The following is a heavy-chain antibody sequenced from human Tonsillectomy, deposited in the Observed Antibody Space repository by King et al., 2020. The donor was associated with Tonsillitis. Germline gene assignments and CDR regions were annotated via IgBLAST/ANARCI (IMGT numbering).Heavy chain of an antibody. CDR3: ARRGSGGGAATEYFQH. Sequence: VQLVESGAEVKKPGESLKISCKGSGYSFTSYWIGWVRQMPGKGLEWMGIIYPGDSDTRYSPSFQGQVTISADKSISTAYLQWSSLKASDSAMYYCARRGSGGGAATEYFQHWGQGTLVTVSS. V-gene: IGHV5-51*01. CDR2: IYPGDSDT. J-gene: IGHJ1*01. D-gene: IGHD3-16*01. CDR1: GYSFTSYW.